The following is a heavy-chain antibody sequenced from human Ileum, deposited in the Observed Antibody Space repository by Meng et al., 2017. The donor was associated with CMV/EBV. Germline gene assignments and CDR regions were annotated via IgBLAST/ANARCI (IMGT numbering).Heavy chain of an antibody. V-gene: IGHV4-30-4*01. CDR1: GVTMSSGDYC. Sequence: GVTMSSGDYCWGWIRQSPGQGLEWIRYSYHTSNTHYEPSLKSRVTISDDTYKNQYSLKLTSVAAADSAVYYCDGGLIAFGGAVLDSWGQGSLVTVSS. CDR3: DGGLIAFGGAVLDS. CDR2: SYHTSNT. J-gene: IGHJ4*02. D-gene: IGHD3-16*01.